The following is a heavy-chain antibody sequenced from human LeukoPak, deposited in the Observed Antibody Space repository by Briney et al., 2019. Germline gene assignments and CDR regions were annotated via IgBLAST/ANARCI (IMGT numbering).Heavy chain of an antibody. V-gene: IGHV3-7*04. CDR2: IKQDGSER. J-gene: IGHJ4*02. Sequence: PGGSLRLSCAASGFTISSYWMSWVRQAPGKGLEWVANIKQDGSERYYVDSVKGRFTISRDNAKNSLYLQMNSLRAEDTAVYYCARGHSGGNGFSYWGQGTLVTVSS. CDR3: ARGHSGGNGFSY. CDR1: GFTISSYW. D-gene: IGHD2-15*01.